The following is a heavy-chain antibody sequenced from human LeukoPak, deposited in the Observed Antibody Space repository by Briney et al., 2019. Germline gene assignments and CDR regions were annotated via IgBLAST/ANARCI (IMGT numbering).Heavy chain of an antibody. J-gene: IGHJ4*02. V-gene: IGHV4-34*01. CDR2: VNHSGST. Sequence: PSETLSLTCAVYGGSFSGYYWSWIRQPPGKGLEWIGEVNHSGSTNYNPSLKSRVTISVDTSKNQFSLKLSSGTAADTAVYYCARGSISGSRVGMFDYWGQGTLVTVSS. CDR1: GGSFSGYY. CDR3: ARGSISGSRVGMFDY. D-gene: IGHD1-26*01.